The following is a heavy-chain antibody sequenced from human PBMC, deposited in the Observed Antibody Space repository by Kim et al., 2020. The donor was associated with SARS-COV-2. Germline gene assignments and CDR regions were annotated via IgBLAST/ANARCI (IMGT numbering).Heavy chain of an antibody. J-gene: IGHJ1*01. CDR2: IDYDGSGK. CDR3: VRDSNRFYYTDEYFQD. Sequence: GGSLRLSCAASGFTFSQYGMHWVRQAPGKGLEWVARIDYDGSGKYYADSVKGRFNISTDRSQNTVYLQMNSLRAEDTAVYYCVRDSNRFYYTDEYFQDWAQGTLVTVSS. V-gene: IGHV3-33*08. D-gene: IGHD3-22*01. CDR1: GFTFSQYG.